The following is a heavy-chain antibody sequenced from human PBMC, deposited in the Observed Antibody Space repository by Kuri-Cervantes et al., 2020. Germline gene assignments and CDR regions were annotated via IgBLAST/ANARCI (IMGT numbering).Heavy chain of an antibody. D-gene: IGHD3-9*01. CDR2: IYYSGST. CDR3: ARGTDYDILTAYFLPYFDY. CDR1: GGSISSYY. J-gene: IGHJ4*02. Sequence: SETLSLTCTVSGGSISSYYWSWIRQPPGKGLEWIGYIYYSGSTNYNPSLKSRVTISVDTSKNQFSLKLSSVTAADTAVYYCARGTDYDILTAYFLPYFDYWGQGTLVTVSS. V-gene: IGHV4-59*01.